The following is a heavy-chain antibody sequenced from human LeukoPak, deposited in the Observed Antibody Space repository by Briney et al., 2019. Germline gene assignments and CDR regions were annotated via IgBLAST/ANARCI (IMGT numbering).Heavy chain of an antibody. CDR1: GYTFTGYY. V-gene: IGHV1-2*02. J-gene: IGHJ4*02. CDR3: ARDPPGIAAAGSQGGY. Sequence: ASVKVSCKASGYTFTGYYMHWARQAPGQGLEWMGWINPNSGGTNYAQKFQGRVTMTRDTSISTAYMELSRLRSDDTAVYYCARDPPGIAAAGSQGGYWGQGTLVTVSS. CDR2: INPNSGGT. D-gene: IGHD6-13*01.